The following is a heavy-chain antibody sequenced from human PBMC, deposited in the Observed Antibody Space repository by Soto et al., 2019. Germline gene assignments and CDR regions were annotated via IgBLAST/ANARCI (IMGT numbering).Heavy chain of an antibody. V-gene: IGHV4-59*01. CDR2: CGGT. J-gene: IGHJ4*02. D-gene: IGHD1-1*01. CDR3: AREGRMGTFDY. Sequence: CGGTKYNPSLKSRVTILEDTSKNQFSLKLNSVTAADTAVYYCAREGRMGTFDYWGQGALVTVSS.